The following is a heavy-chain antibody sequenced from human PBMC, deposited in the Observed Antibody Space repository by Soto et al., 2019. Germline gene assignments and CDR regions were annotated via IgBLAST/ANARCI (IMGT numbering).Heavy chain of an antibody. Sequence: QITLKESGPTLVKPTQTLTLTCTFSGFSLSTSGVGVCCIRQPPGKALEWLALIYWDDDKRYSPSLTSRLTITKDTAKNQVVLTMTNMDPVDTATYYLAHVLVVVANYCMDVWCQGTTGTVSS. CDR1: GFSLSTSGVG. V-gene: IGHV2-5*02. CDR2: IYWDDDK. J-gene: IGHJ6*02. D-gene: IGHD2-15*01. CDR3: AHVLVVVANYCMDV.